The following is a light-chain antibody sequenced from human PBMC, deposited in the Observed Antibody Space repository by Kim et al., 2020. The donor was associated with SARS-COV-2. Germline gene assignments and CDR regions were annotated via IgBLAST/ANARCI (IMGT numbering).Light chain of an antibody. CDR2: DAS. V-gene: IGKV3-11*01. Sequence: LFPGERATRSCRASQSVSNYLAWYQQKRGQAPRLLIYDASNRATGIPARFSGSGSGTDFTLTISSLEPEDFAFYYCQQRSNWPLTFGGGTKVDIK. CDR3: QQRSNWPLT. CDR1: QSVSNY. J-gene: IGKJ4*01.